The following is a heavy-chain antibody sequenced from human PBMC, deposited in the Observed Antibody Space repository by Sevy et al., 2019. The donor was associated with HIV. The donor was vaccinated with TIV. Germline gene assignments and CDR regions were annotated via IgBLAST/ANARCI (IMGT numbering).Heavy chain of an antibody. D-gene: IGHD6-13*01. J-gene: IGHJ5*02. Sequence: SETLSLTCTVSGGSISTSSYYWACLRQPQGKGLESIGTIYYSGSTYYNPSLKSCVTVSVDTYKNQFTLKLSSVTAADTAVYYCARLSWYSSSWLGFDPWGQGTLVTVSS. CDR2: IYYSGST. CDR1: GGSISTSSYY. V-gene: IGHV4-39*01. CDR3: ARLSWYSSSWLGFDP.